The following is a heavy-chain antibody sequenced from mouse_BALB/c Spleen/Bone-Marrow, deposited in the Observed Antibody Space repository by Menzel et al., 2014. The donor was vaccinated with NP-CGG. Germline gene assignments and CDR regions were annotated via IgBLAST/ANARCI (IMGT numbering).Heavy chain of an antibody. J-gene: IGHJ3*01. V-gene: IGHV1-9*01. CDR3: ARVLYYGNYDSFAY. D-gene: IGHD2-1*01. CDR2: ILPGSGTS. Sequence: QVHVKQSGAELMKPGASVKISCKATGYTFSSYWIEWVKLRPGHGLEWIGEILPGSGTSNYNMKFKGKATFTADTSSNTASMQLSSLTSEDSAVYYCARVLYYGNYDSFAYWGQGTLVTVSA. CDR1: GYTFSSYW.